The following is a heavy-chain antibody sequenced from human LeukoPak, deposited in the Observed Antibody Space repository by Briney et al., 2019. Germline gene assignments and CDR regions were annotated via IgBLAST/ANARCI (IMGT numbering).Heavy chain of an antibody. CDR3: AKDVRSDYFDS. CDR2: ISSSGTYM. V-gene: IGHV3-21*01. J-gene: IGHJ4*02. CDR1: GFTFRRFS. Sequence: GGSLRLSCAASGFTFRRFSMNWVRQAPGKGLEWVSAISSSGTYMYYADSVKGRFTTSRDNANNSLYLQMDSLRAEDTAVYYCAKDVRSDYFDSWGQGTLVTVSS.